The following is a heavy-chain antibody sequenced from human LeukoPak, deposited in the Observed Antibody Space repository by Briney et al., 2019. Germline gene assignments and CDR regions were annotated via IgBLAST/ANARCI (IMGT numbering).Heavy chain of an antibody. Sequence: GGSLRLSCAASGFTFSSYSMNWVRQAPGKGLEWVSYISSSSSTIYYADSVKGRFTISRDNAKNSLYLQMNSLRAEDTAVYYCASFYSGDGGDYWGQGTLVTVSS. CDR2: ISSSSSTI. V-gene: IGHV3-48*04. D-gene: IGHD7-27*01. J-gene: IGHJ4*02. CDR1: GFTFSSYS. CDR3: ASFYSGDGGDY.